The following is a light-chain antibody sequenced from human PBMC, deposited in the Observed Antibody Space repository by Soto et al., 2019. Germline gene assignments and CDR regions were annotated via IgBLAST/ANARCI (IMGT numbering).Light chain of an antibody. J-gene: IGLJ1*01. CDR1: KSNIGVYDC. Sequence: QSALTQPPSASGSPGQSVTISCTGTKSNIGVYDCVSWYQHHPGKAPRLIIYEVVQRPSGVPDRFSGSKSGNTASLTVSGLQAEYDDDYFCKSYAGSNTYVFGSGTKLTVL. CDR2: EVV. V-gene: IGLV2-8*01. CDR3: KSYAGSNTYV.